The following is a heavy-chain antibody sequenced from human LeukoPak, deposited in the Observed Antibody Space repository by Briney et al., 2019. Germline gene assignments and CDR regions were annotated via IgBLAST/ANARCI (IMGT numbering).Heavy chain of an antibody. CDR3: VRSWGPYCSSTSCHDYYYGMDA. J-gene: IGHJ6*02. D-gene: IGHD2-2*01. CDR2: ISSDGGST. Sequence: GGSLRLSCSASGFTFGSYAMHWVRQAPGKGLEYVSAISSDGGSTYYADSVRGRFTISRDNSKDTLYLQMSSLRAEDTAVYYCVRSWGPYCSSTSCHDYYYGMDAWGQGTTVCVSS. V-gene: IGHV3-64D*09. CDR1: GFTFGSYA.